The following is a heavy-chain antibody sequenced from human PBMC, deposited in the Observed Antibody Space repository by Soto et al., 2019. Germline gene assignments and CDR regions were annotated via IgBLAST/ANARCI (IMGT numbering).Heavy chain of an antibody. CDR2: ISGSGDRT. CDR1: GFTFSSYA. Sequence: EVQLLESGGGLVQPGGSLRLSCAASGFTFSSYAMTLVRQAPGQVLEWVSAISGSGDRTYYAASVKGRFTISRDNSKNTLYLQMNSLIAEDTAVYYCAKDRTFYSRGYYSYWGQGTLVTVSS. V-gene: IGHV3-23*01. D-gene: IGHD3-22*01. CDR3: AKDRTFYSRGYYSY. J-gene: IGHJ4*02.